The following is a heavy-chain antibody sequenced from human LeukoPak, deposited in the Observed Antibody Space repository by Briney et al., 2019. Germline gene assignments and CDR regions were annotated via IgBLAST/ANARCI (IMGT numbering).Heavy chain of an antibody. V-gene: IGHV4-34*01. CDR2: INLSGST. CDR3: ARARVMWDIVVVVAAKYFDY. J-gene: IGHJ4*02. Sequence: PSETLSLTCAVSGGSFSGYYWCGIPDPPGKGLERIGEINLSGSTNYIPSLKTRVTISADTSNNQFSLKLSSVTAADTAVYYCARARVMWDIVVVVAAKYFDYWGEGTLVTVYS. CDR1: GGSFSGYY. D-gene: IGHD2-15*01.